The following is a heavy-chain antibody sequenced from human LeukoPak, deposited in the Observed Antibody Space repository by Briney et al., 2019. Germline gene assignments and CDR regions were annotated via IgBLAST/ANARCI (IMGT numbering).Heavy chain of an antibody. CDR1: GYTFIGYY. CDR3: ARGSQWELRGIWFDP. V-gene: IGHV1-2*02. J-gene: IGHJ5*02. Sequence: ASVKVSCKASGYTFIGYYIHWVRQAPGQGLEWMGWINPQSGDTKYTKNFQGRVTMTRDTSISTAYMELSRLRSDDTAVYYCARGSQWELRGIWFDPWGQGTLVTVSS. CDR2: INPQSGDT. D-gene: IGHD1-26*01.